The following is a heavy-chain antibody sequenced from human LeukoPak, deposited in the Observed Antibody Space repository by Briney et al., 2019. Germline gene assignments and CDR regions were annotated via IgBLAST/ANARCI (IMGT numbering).Heavy chain of an antibody. V-gene: IGHV3-21*01. D-gene: IGHD6-6*01. CDR2: ISSGSSSI. CDR1: GFSLAAFG. Sequence: GGSLRLSCAVSGFSLAAFGMNWVRQAPGKGLEWVSSISSGSSSIYYADSVKGRFTISRDNAKNSLDLQMNSLRAEDTAVYYCARGGGSSSWGQGTLVTVSS. CDR3: ARGGGSSS. J-gene: IGHJ5*02.